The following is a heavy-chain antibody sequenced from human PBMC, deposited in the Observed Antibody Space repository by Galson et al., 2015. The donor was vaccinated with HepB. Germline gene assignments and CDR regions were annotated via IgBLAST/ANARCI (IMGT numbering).Heavy chain of an antibody. D-gene: IGHD3-22*01. CDR3: TSLLTHYYDSSGSTPYWYHDL. V-gene: IGHV3-73*01. CDR1: AFTFSGSA. CDR2: IRSKANNYAT. Sequence: SLRLSCAASAFTFSGSAIHWVRQASGKGLDWVGRIRSKANNYATASAASVKGRFTISRDDSKNTAYLQMNSLKIEDTAVYYCTSLLTHYYDSSGSTPYWYHDLWGRGTLVTVSS. J-gene: IGHJ2*01.